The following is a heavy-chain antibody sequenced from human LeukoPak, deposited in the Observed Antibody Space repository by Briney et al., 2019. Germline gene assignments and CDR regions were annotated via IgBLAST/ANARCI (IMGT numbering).Heavy chain of an antibody. CDR1: GGSISSGSYY. Sequence: PSETLSLTCTVSGGSISSGSYYWSWIRQPAGKGLEWIGRIYTSGSTNYNPSLKSRVTISVDTSKNQFSLKLSSVTAADTAVYYCARDRVATTIKAFDYWGQGTLVTVSS. J-gene: IGHJ4*02. CDR3: ARDRVATTIKAFDY. V-gene: IGHV4-61*02. D-gene: IGHD5-24*01. CDR2: IYTSGST.